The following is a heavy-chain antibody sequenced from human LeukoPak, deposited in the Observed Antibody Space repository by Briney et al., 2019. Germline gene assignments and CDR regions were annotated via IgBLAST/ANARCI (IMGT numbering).Heavy chain of an antibody. J-gene: IGHJ4*02. V-gene: IGHV1-3*01. CDR2: INAGNGDT. D-gene: IGHD2-21*01. CDR1: GYTFTKYV. Sequence: GASVKVSCKASGYTFTKYVVHWVRQAPGQRPEWMGWINAGNGDTKYSQNFQDRVTITRDTSANTAYMELSSLTSEDTALYYCARDDCGDTCYPGGNWGQGTLVTVSS. CDR3: ARDDCGDTCYPGGN.